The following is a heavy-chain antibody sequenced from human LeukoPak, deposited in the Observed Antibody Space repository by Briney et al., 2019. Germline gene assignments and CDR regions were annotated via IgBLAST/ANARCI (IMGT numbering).Heavy chain of an antibody. CDR3: AKVAYSSGQVDY. J-gene: IGHJ4*02. CDR2: ISTGSSYI. D-gene: IGHD6-19*01. V-gene: IGHV3-21*01. CDR1: GFTFSHYS. Sequence: PGGSLRLSCAASGFTFSHYSMNWVRQAPGKGLEWVSPISTGSSYIYYADSVKGRFTISRDNAKNSLYLQMNSLRAEDTAVYYCAKVAYSSGQVDYWGQGTLVTVSS.